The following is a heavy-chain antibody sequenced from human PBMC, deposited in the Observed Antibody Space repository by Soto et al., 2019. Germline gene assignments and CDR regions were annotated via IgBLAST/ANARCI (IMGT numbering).Heavy chain of an antibody. V-gene: IGHV4-61*01. CDR2: IYYSGST. J-gene: IGHJ4*02. CDR1: GGSVSSGTYY. CDR3: ATAAYYYGSGSYYNPTYYFDY. D-gene: IGHD3-10*01. Sequence: PSETLSLTCTVSGGSVSSGTYYWSWIRQPPGRGLEWIGYIYYSGSTNYHPSLKSRVTISVDTSKNQFSLKLSSVTAADTAVYYCATAAYYYGSGSYYNPTYYFDYWGQGALVTVSS.